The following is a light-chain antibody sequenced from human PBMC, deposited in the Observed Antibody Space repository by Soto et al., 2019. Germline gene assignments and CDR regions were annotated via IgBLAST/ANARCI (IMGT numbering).Light chain of an antibody. CDR3: SSYTSSSTLV. Sequence: QSALTQPASVSGSPGQSITISCTGTRSDVGGYNYVSWYQQHPGKAPKLMIYDVSNRPSGVSNRFSGSKSGNTASLTISGLQAEDEADYYCSSYTSSSTLVFGGGTKDTVL. J-gene: IGLJ2*01. V-gene: IGLV2-14*01. CDR2: DVS. CDR1: RSDVGGYNY.